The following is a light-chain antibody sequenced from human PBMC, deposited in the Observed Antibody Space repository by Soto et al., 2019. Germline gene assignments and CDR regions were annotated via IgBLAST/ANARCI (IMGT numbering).Light chain of an antibody. CDR2: EVS. CDR1: SRDVDAYDF. CDR3: SSYTSSSTRV. J-gene: IGLJ1*01. Sequence: QSVLTQPASVSGAPGQSITISCTGTSRDVDAYDFVSWYQQHPDKAPKLMIYEVSNRPSGVSNRFSGSKSVNTATLTISGPQAEDEADYYCSSYTSSSTRVFGTGTKVTVL. V-gene: IGLV2-14*03.